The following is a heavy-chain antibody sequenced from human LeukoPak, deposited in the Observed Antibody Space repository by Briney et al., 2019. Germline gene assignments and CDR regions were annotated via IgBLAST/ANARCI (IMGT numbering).Heavy chain of an antibody. J-gene: IGHJ4*02. D-gene: IGHD6-13*01. V-gene: IGHV3-23*01. CDR3: ASSSTGYTYYFDY. CDR2: ISGSGGSN. Sequence: PGGSLRLSCEASGFTFSSHAMSWVRQAPGKGLEWVSIISGSGGSNYYADSVKGRFTISRDNSKNTLYLQMNSLRAEDTAVYYCASSSTGYTYYFDYWGQGTLVTVSS. CDR1: GFTFSSHA.